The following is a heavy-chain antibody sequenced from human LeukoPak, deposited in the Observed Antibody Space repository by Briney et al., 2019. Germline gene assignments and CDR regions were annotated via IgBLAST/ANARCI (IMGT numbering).Heavy chain of an antibody. CDR1: GFTFSSYA. CDR2: ISYDGSDK. D-gene: IGHD3-22*01. V-gene: IGHV3-30-3*01. CDR3: ARGRYYYETSGYVDY. Sequence: QPGRSLRLSCAASGFTFSSYAMHWVRQAPGKGLEWVALISYDGSDKYYADSVRGRFTISRDNSKNTLYLQMSSLRAEDTAVYYCARGRYYYETSGYVDYWGQGTLVTVSS. J-gene: IGHJ4*02.